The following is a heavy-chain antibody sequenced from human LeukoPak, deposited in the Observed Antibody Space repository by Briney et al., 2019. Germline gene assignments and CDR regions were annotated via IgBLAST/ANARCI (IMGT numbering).Heavy chain of an antibody. D-gene: IGHD3-10*01. Sequence: SETLSLTCTVSGYSISSGYYWGWIRQPPGKGLEWIGSIYHSGSTYYNPSLKSRVTISVDTSKNQFSRKLRSVTAADTAVYYCARAVTMVRGVIIRSVDYWGQGTLVTVSS. V-gene: IGHV4-38-2*02. J-gene: IGHJ4*02. CDR1: GYSISSGYY. CDR3: ARAVTMVRGVIIRSVDY. CDR2: IYHSGST.